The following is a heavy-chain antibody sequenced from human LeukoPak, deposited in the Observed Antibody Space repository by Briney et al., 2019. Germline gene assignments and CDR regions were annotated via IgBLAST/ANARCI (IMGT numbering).Heavy chain of an antibody. D-gene: IGHD3-22*01. Sequence: ASVRVSCEASGYTFTGHYMHWVRQAPGQGLEWMGWINPNSGGTNYAQKFQGRVTMTRDTSISTAYMELSRLRSDDTAVYYCARQRLYYYDTSGYVDAFDMWGQGTMVTVSS. CDR2: INPNSGGT. V-gene: IGHV1-2*02. J-gene: IGHJ3*02. CDR3: ARQRLYYYDTSGYVDAFDM. CDR1: GYTFTGHY.